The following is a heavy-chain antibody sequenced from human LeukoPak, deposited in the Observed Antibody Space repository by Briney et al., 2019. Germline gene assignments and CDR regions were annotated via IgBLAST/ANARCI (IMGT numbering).Heavy chain of an antibody. CDR2: IYYSGST. V-gene: IGHV4-31*03. J-gene: IGHJ4*02. CDR3: AKVSDRDSSGYYWGFEY. D-gene: IGHD3-22*01. Sequence: SETLSLTCTVSGGSISSGGYYWSWIRQHPGKGLEWIGYIYYSGSTYYNPSLKSRVTISVDTSKNQFSVKLTSVTAADTAVYYCAKVSDRDSSGYYWGFEYWGQGTLVTVSS. CDR1: GGSISSGGYY.